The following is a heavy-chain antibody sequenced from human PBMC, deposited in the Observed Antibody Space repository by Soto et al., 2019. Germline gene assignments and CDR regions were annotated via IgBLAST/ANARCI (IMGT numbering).Heavy chain of an antibody. J-gene: IGHJ4*02. D-gene: IGHD2-21*01. CDR3: VRGRSVINHDDFEY. CDR1: GFTLSSYS. CDR2: MSFDGSSK. Sequence: QVQLVESGGGVVQPGRSLRLSCAASGFTLSSYSMHWVRQAPGKGLDWVVAMSFDGSSKYLADSVKGRFTISRDNSKNTLSLQMNSLGAEDSAVYYCVRGRSVINHDDFEYWGQGTLVTVSS. V-gene: IGHV3-30-3*01.